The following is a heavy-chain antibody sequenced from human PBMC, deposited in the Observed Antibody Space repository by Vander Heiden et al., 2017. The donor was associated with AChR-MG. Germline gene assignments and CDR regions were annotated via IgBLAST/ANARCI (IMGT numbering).Heavy chain of an antibody. D-gene: IGHD1-26*01. J-gene: IGHJ3*02. Sequence: QVQLQESGSGLVKPSVTLSLTCAVSCRSICRSNWWSWGRQPPGKGLEWIGEIYHSGSTNDNPSLKSRVTISVDKSKNQFSLKLSSVTAADTAVYYCARDGKNSGSSTAFDIWGQGTMVTVSS. CDR3: ARDGKNSGSSTAFDI. CDR1: CRSICRSNW. CDR2: IYHSGST. V-gene: IGHV4-4*02.